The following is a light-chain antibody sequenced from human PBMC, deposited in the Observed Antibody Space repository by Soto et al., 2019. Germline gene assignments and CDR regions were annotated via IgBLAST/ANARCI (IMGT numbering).Light chain of an antibody. V-gene: IGKV3-20*01. CDR3: QQYGTSEII. CDR1: QTLSNSF. Sequence: EIVLTQSPGTLSLSRGERATLXXRASQTLSNSFIAWYQQKPGQAPRLXIYDTSSRATGVPDRYSASGAGTDFTLTISRLEPEDFAVFFCQQYGTSEIIFGQGTRLEIK. CDR2: DTS. J-gene: IGKJ5*01.